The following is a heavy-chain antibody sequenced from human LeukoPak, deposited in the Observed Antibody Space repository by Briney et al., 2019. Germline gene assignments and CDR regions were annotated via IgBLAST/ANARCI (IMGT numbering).Heavy chain of an antibody. Sequence: SETLSLTCTVSGGSISSSSYYWGWIRQPQGEGLEWIGSIYYSGSTYYNPSLKSRVTIYVDTSKNQFSLKLRSVTAADTAVYYCASSLAVAGTSQIDYWGQGTLVTVST. J-gene: IGHJ4*02. D-gene: IGHD6-19*01. V-gene: IGHV4-39*01. CDR1: GGSISSSSYY. CDR2: IYYSGST. CDR3: ASSLAVAGTSQIDY.